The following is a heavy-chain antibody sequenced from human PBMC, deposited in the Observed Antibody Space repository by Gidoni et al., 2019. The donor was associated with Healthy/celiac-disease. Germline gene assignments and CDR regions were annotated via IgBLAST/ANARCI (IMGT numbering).Heavy chain of an antibody. V-gene: IGHV3-9*01. CDR3: AKDIANYYDSTAGWFDP. J-gene: IGHJ5*02. Sequence: EVQLVESGGGLVQPGRSLRLSCAASGFSFDDYAMHWVRHAPGKGLEWVSGISWNSGSIGDADSVKGRFTSSRDNAKNSLYLQMNSLRAEDTALYYCAKDIANYYDSTAGWFDPWGQGTLVTVSS. D-gene: IGHD3-22*01. CDR2: ISWNSGSI. CDR1: GFSFDDYA.